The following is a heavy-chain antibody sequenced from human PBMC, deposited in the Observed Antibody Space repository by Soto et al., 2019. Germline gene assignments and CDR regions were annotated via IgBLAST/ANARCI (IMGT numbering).Heavy chain of an antibody. CDR3: ARDRRIAAADPDYYYYGMDV. CDR2: ISAYNGNT. CDR1: GYTFTSYG. Sequence: QVQLVQSGAEVKKPGASVKVSCKASGYTFTSYGISWVRQAPGQGLEWMGWISAYNGNTNYAQKLQGRVTMTTDTSSSKAYMELRSLRSDDTAVYYCARDRRIAAADPDYYYYGMDVWGQGTTVTVSS. J-gene: IGHJ6*02. D-gene: IGHD6-13*01. V-gene: IGHV1-18*01.